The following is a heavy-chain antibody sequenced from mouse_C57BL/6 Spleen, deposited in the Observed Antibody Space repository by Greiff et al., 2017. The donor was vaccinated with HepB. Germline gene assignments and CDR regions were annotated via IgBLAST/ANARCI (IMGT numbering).Heavy chain of an antibody. CDR1: GFTFTDYY. D-gene: IGHD2-1*01. CDR3: ARYGGNYKGVDY. Sequence: EVQRVEESGGGLVQPGGSLSLSCAASGFTFTDYYMSWVRQPPGKALEWLGFIRNKANGYTTEYSASVKGRFTISRDNSQSILYLQMNALRAEDSATYYCARYGGNYKGVDYWGQGTTLTVSS. CDR2: IRNKANGYTT. J-gene: IGHJ2*01. V-gene: IGHV7-3*01.